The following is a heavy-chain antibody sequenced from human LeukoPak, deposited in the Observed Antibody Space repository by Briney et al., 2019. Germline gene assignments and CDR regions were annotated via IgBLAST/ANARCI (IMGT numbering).Heavy chain of an antibody. CDR3: ARAAIAAARIYYYMDV. Sequence: GGTLRLSCAASGLTFSSYWMSWVRHPPAQGMERVANIKHDCSEKYYVDSVKSRFTISRDNAKNSLYLQMNSLRAEDTAVYYCARAAIAAARIYYYMDVWGKGTTVTVSS. V-gene: IGHV3-7*04. J-gene: IGHJ6*03. D-gene: IGHD6-13*01. CDR1: GLTFSSYW. CDR2: IKHDCSEK.